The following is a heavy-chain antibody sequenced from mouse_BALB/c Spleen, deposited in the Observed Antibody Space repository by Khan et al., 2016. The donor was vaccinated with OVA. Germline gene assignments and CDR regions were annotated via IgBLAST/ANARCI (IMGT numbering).Heavy chain of an antibody. V-gene: IGHV3-2*02. CDR3: ARGNYYGYSFDY. CDR2: ISYSGGT. J-gene: IGHJ2*01. D-gene: IGHD1-1*01. CDR1: GYSITSGYA. Sequence: VQLKESGPGLVKPSQSLSLTCTVTGYSITSGYAWNWIRQFPGNKLEWMGYISYSGGTSYNPSLKSRISITRDTSKNQFFLQLNSVTTEDTATYDCARGNYYGYSFDYWGQGTPLPVSS.